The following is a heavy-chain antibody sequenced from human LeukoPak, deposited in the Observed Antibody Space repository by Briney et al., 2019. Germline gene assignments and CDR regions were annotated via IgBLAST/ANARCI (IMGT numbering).Heavy chain of an antibody. D-gene: IGHD4-23*01. V-gene: IGHV3-21*01. J-gene: IGHJ6*03. CDR2: ISSSSSYI. Sequence: GGSLRLSCAASGFTFSSYSMNWLRQAPGKGLEWVSSISSSSSYIYYADSVKGRFTISRDNAKNSLYLQMNSLRAEDTAVYYCARDGNGDYYYYMDVWGKGTTVTVSS. CDR1: GFTFSSYS. CDR3: ARDGNGDYYYYMDV.